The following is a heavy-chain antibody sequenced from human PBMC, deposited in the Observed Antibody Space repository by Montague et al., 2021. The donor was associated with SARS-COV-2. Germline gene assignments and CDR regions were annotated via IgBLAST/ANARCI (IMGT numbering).Heavy chain of an antibody. CDR2: IYYGGST. CDR3: ARLRRPDGYSYWFGP. V-gene: IGHV4-59*08. CDR1: GGSISSYY. J-gene: IGHJ5*02. Sequence: SDTLSLTYTVSGGSISSYYWSWIRQPPGKGLEWIGYIYYGGSTNYSPSFKGRVIMSVDTSNNQFSLRLTSVTAADTAVYYCARLRRPDGYSYWFGPWGQGTLVTVSS. D-gene: IGHD5-24*01.